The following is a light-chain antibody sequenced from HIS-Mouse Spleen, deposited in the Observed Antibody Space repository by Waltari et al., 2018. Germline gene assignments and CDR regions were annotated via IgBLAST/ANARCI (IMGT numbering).Light chain of an antibody. J-gene: IGLJ2*01. CDR1: NIGRKS. V-gene: IGLV3-21*03. Sequence: SYVLTQPPSVSVAPGKTARITCGGTNIGRKSVNWYQQKPGQAPVLVVYDDSDRPSGIPERFSGSNSGNTATLTISRVEAGDEADYYCQVWDSSSDHVVFGGGTKLTVL. CDR3: QVWDSSSDHVV. CDR2: DDS.